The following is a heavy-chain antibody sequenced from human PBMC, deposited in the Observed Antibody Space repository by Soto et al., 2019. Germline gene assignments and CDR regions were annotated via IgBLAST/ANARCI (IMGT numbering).Heavy chain of an antibody. V-gene: IGHV4-39*01. J-gene: IGHJ4*02. D-gene: IGHD3-22*01. CDR2: IYYSGST. CDR1: GGSISSSSYY. CDR3: ARSSPHSGYYAPCDY. Sequence: PSETLSLTCTVSGGSISSSSYYWGWIRQPPGKGLEWIGSIYYSGSTYYNPSLKSRVTISVDTSKNQFSLKLSSVTAADTALYYCARSSPHSGYYAPCDYWGQGTLVTVSS.